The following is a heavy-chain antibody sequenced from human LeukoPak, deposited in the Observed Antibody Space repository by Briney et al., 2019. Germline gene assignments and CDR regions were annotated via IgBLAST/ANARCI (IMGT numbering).Heavy chain of an antibody. CDR3: ARESYGEEDN. D-gene: IGHD4-17*01. CDR2: INPSGGST. V-gene: IGHV1-46*02. J-gene: IGHJ4*02. Sequence: ASVEASCKASGYTFNSYYMHWVRQAPGQGLEWVGIINPSGGSTSYAQKFQGRVTMTRDTSTSTVYMELSSLRSEDTAVYYCARESYGEEDNWGQGTLVTVSS. CDR1: GYTFNSYY.